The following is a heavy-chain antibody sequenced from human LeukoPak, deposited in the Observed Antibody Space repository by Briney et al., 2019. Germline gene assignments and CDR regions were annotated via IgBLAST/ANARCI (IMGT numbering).Heavy chain of an antibody. CDR1: GGSISSYY. V-gene: IGHV4-59*08. J-gene: IGHJ5*02. CDR2: IYYSGST. Sequence: SESLSLTCTVSGGSISSYYWSWIRQPPGKGLEWIGYIYYSGSTTYNPSLKSRVTISADTSKNQFSLKLSSVTAADTAVYYCARGYRVPHSNWFDPWGQGTLVTVSS. D-gene: IGHD5-18*01. CDR3: ARGYRVPHSNWFDP.